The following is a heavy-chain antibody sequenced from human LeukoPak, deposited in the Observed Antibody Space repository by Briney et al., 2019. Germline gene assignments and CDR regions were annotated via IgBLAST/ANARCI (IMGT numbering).Heavy chain of an antibody. CDR3: AKVLEANTAMVNPFDY. CDR2: ISYDGRNK. V-gene: IGHV3-30*04. J-gene: IGHJ4*02. Sequence: GGSLRLSCAASGFTFSSYAMHWVRQAPGKGLEWVAVISYDGRNKYYAGSVKGRFTISRDNSKNTLFLQMNSLRADDTAVYYCAKVLEANTAMVNPFDYWGQGTLVTVSS. D-gene: IGHD5-18*01. CDR1: GFTFSSYA.